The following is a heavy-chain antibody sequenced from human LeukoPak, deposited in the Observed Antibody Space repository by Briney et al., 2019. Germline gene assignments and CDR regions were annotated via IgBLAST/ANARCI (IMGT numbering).Heavy chain of an antibody. CDR3: ARVGYYDILTGYQEPYYYYYYMDV. D-gene: IGHD3-9*01. CDR1: GYTFTSYG. J-gene: IGHJ6*03. Sequence: ASMKVSCKASGYTFTSYGITWVRQAPGQGLEWMGWISGYNGNTNYAQKFQGRVTMTTDTSTSTVYMELRSLRSDDTAVYYCARVGYYDILTGYQEPYYYYYYMDVWGKGTTVTVSS. CDR2: ISGYNGNT. V-gene: IGHV1-18*01.